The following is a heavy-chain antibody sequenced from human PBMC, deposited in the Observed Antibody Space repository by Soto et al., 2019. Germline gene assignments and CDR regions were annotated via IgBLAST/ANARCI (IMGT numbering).Heavy chain of an antibody. V-gene: IGHV1-2*02. CDR2: INPNSGGT. CDR1: GYTFTGYY. D-gene: IGHD3-22*01. Sequence: ASVKVSCKASGYTFTGYYMHWVRQARGQGLEWMGWINPNSGGTNYAQKFQGRVTMTRDTSISTAYMELSRLRSDDTAVYYCARDLTYYYDSCGVFGYWGQGTLVTVSS. J-gene: IGHJ4*02. CDR3: ARDLTYYYDSCGVFGY.